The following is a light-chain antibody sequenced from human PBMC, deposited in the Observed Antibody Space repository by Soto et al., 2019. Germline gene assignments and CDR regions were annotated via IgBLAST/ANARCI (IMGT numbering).Light chain of an antibody. CDR1: QTISSY. J-gene: IGKJ1*01. Sequence: DLQMTQSPSSLSASVGDRVTITCRASQTISSYLTWYQQKPGKAPELLIYAASSLQSGVPSRFGGSRSGTDFTLTISGLLPEDFATYYCQQTYSTPPTFGHGTKVEMK. CDR2: AAS. CDR3: QQTYSTPPT. V-gene: IGKV1-39*01.